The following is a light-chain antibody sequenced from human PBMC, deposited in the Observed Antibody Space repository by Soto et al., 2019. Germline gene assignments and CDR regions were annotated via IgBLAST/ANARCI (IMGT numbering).Light chain of an antibody. CDR1: QTSSSW. Sequence: IQATQSPSTLSVSEGDRVTITCRAIQTSSSWLAWYQQKPGKAPKLLIYKASTLKSGVPSRFSGSGSGTDFILPICSLQPDDFATYYCESYAGVWPFRQGTKVDI. CDR3: ESYAGVWP. CDR2: KAS. V-gene: IGKV1-5*03. J-gene: IGKJ1*01.